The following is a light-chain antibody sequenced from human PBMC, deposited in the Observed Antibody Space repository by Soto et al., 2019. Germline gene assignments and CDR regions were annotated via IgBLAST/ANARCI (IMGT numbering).Light chain of an antibody. CDR2: AAS. V-gene: IGKV3-20*01. CDR1: QSVSSRY. Sequence: EIVLPQSPVTLSLSPGERATLSCRASQSVSSRYFAWYQQKPGQAPRLLIYAASSRAAGIPDRFSGSGSGTDFSLTISRLEPEDFAVYYCHQYASSRTFGPGTKVE. J-gene: IGKJ1*01. CDR3: HQYASSRT.